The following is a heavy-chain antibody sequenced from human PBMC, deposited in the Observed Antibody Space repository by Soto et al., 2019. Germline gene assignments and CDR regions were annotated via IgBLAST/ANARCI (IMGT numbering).Heavy chain of an antibody. V-gene: IGHV1-69*01. CDR3: AWAVSSGYPPDY. Sequence: QVQLVQSGAEVKKPGSSVKVSCKASGGTFSSYAISWVRQAPGQGLEWMGGIIPIFGTANYAQKFQSRVTISADESTSTSYMELSSLRSEDTAVYYCAWAVSSGYPPDYWGQGTLVTVSS. D-gene: IGHD3-22*01. J-gene: IGHJ4*02. CDR1: GGTFSSYA. CDR2: IIPIFGTA.